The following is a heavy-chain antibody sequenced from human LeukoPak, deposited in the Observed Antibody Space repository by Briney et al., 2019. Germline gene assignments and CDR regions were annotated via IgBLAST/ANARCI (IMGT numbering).Heavy chain of an antibody. V-gene: IGHV3-7*01. Sequence: GGSLRLSCAASGFTFSSYWMTWVRQASGKGLEWVANINQDGSEKYYVDSVRGRFTISRDSAKNSLYLQMNSLRVEDTALYYCAVSSSSSGAGGIWGQGTLVTVSS. CDR3: AVSSSSSGAGGI. CDR1: GFTFSSYW. J-gene: IGHJ4*02. CDR2: INQDGSEK. D-gene: IGHD6-6*01.